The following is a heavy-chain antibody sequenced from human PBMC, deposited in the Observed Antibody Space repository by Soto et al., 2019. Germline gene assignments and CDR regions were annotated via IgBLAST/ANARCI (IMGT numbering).Heavy chain of an antibody. CDR3: ARAVIPAAPYAY. D-gene: IGHD2-2*01. CDR1: GSSISSGDHY. CDR2: IYHTGST. V-gene: IGHV4-30-4*01. J-gene: IGHJ4*02. Sequence: SETLSLTCTVSGSSISSGDHYWICIRQPPWKGLEWIGYIYHTGSTYFNPSLKSRISMSVDTSKNQIYLNVTSVTAADAAVYFCARAVIPAAPYAYWGQGTLVTVSS.